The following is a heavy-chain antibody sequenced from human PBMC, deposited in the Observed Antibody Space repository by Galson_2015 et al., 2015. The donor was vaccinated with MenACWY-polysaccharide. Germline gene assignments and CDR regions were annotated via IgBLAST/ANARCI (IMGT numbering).Heavy chain of an antibody. Sequence: SVKVSCKASGYTFTSYGISWVRQAPGQGLEWMGWISAYNGNTNYAQKLQGRVTMTTDTSTSTAYMELRSLRSDDTAVYYCARDRKGGYSYGLRHYYGMDVWGQGTTVTVSS. D-gene: IGHD5-18*01. V-gene: IGHV1-18*01. CDR2: ISAYNGNT. CDR3: ARDRKGGYSYGLRHYYGMDV. CDR1: GYTFTSYG. J-gene: IGHJ6*02.